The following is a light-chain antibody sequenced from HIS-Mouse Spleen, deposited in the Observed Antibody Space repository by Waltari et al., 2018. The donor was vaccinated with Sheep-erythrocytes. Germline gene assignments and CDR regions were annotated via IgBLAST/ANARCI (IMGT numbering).Light chain of an antibody. Sequence: DIVMTQSPDYLAVSLAERATINCKSSQSVLYSSNNKNYLAWYQQKPGQPPQLLVYWASNRESGVPDRFGGSGSGTDFTLTISSLQAEDVAVYYCQQYYSTLCPFGPGTKVDIK. CDR1: QSVLYSSNNKNY. CDR3: QQYYSTLCP. V-gene: IGKV4-1*01. J-gene: IGKJ3*01. CDR2: WAS.